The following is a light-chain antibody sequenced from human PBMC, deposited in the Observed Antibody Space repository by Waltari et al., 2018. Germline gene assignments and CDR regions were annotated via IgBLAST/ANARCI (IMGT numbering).Light chain of an antibody. V-gene: IGLV1-44*01. CDR2: FNS. CDR1: PPNIGVNH. J-gene: IGLJ3*02. Sequence: QSVLTQPPSASGLPGQGVSISCFGSPPNIGVNHVNWYQHLPGTSPKFLIFFNSGRPSGVPDRFSGSKSGTSASLAIGGLQSEDEADYYCAAWDDSLNGRVFGGGTKLTVL. CDR3: AAWDDSLNGRV.